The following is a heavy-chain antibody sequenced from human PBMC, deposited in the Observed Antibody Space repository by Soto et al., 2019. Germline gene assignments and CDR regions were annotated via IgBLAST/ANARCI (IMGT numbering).Heavy chain of an antibody. Sequence: LSLTCTVSGGSISSGGYYWSWIRQHPGKGLEWIGYIYYSGSTYYNPSLKSRVTISVDTSKNQFSLKLSSVTAADTAVYYCARVKAYYSSTSCYIRWFDPWGQGTLVTVS. CDR2: IYYSGST. CDR3: ARVKAYYSSTSCYIRWFDP. CDR1: GGSISSGGYY. V-gene: IGHV4-31*03. D-gene: IGHD2-2*02. J-gene: IGHJ5*02.